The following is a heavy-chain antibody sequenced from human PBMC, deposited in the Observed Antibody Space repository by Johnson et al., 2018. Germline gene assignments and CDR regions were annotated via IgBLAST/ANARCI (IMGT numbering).Heavy chain of an antibody. Sequence: QVQLVQSGGGVVQPGRSLSLSCAASGFTFSDYGMHWVRQAPGEGLEWLAVIWHDGSSRNYADSVKGRFSISRDNPGNILYLQMNNLRVEDTSIYYCTRDIRSSYFDLWGRGTLVTVSS. V-gene: IGHV3-33*01. D-gene: IGHD6-6*01. J-gene: IGHJ2*01. CDR1: GFTFSDYG. CDR3: TRDIRSSYFDL. CDR2: IWHDGSSR.